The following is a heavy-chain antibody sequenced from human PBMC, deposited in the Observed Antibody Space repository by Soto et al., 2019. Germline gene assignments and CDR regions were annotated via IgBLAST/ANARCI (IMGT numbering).Heavy chain of an antibody. CDR2: INHSGST. CDR1: GGSFSGYY. V-gene: IGHV4-34*01. CDR3: ARESAHYDFWSGYYSGYGMDV. D-gene: IGHD3-3*01. Sequence: SETLSLTCAVYGGSFSGYYWTWIRQPPEKGLESIGEINHSGSTNYNPSLKSRVTISVDTSKNQFSLKLSSVTAADTAVHYCARESAHYDFWSGYYSGYGMDVWGQGTTVTVYS. J-gene: IGHJ6*02.